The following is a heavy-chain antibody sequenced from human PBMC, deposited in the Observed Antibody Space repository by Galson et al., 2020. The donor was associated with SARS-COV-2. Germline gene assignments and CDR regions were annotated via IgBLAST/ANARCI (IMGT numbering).Heavy chain of an antibody. Sequence: LETLSLTCAVYGGSFSGYYWSWIRQPPGKGLEWIGEINHSGSTNYNPSLKSRVTISVDTSKNKFSLKLSSVTAADTAVYYCAGGDIVVVPADRAFDYWGQGTLVTVSS. CDR2: INHSGST. CDR1: GGSFSGYY. J-gene: IGHJ4*02. CDR3: AGGDIVVVPADRAFDY. V-gene: IGHV4-34*01. D-gene: IGHD2-2*01.